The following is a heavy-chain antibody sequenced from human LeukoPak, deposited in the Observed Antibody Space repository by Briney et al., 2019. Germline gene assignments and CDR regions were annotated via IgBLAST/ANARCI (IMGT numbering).Heavy chain of an antibody. CDR3: AREGHRDVYL. Sequence: GASVKVSCKASGYTFTSYDINWVRQAPGQGLEWMGGIIPILGTANYAQKFQGRVTITADESTSTAYMELSSLRSEDTAVYYCAREGHRDVYLWGQGTLVTVSS. D-gene: IGHD5-24*01. J-gene: IGHJ5*02. CDR1: GYTFTSYD. CDR2: IIPILGTA. V-gene: IGHV1-69*13.